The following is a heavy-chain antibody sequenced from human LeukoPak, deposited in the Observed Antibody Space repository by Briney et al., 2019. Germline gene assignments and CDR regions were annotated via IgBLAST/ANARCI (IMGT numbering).Heavy chain of an antibody. D-gene: IGHD3-22*01. CDR3: AKDINPYYYDSSGYWDDAFDI. CDR1: GFSFSTYW. J-gene: IGHJ3*02. Sequence: GGSLRLSCAASGFSFSTYWMHWVRQAPGQGLVWVSRVNRHGSITHYADSVRGRFTISRDNAKNTLYLQMNSLRAEDMALYYCAKDINPYYYDSSGYWDDAFDIWGQGTMVTVSS. CDR2: VNRHGSIT. V-gene: IGHV3-74*01.